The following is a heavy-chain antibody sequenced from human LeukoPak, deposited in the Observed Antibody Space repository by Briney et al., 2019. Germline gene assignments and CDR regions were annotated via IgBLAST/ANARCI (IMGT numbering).Heavy chain of an antibody. CDR1: GSTFSSYA. CDR2: ISGSGGST. CDR3: AKGTSNLAAQVYYFDY. D-gene: IGHD6-6*01. V-gene: IGHV3-23*01. Sequence: GGSLRVSCAASGSTFSSYAMSWVRQAPGKGLEWVSAISGSGGSTYYADSVKGRFTTSRDNSKNTLYLQMNSLRAEDTAVYYCAKGTSNLAAQVYYFDYWGQGTLVTVSS. J-gene: IGHJ4*02.